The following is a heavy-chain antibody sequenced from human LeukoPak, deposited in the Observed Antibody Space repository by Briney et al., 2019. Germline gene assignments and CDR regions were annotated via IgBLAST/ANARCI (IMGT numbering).Heavy chain of an antibody. CDR3: AKAYYDSSGYSYYFDY. J-gene: IGHJ4*02. V-gene: IGHV3-21*01. CDR2: ISGSSSYM. CDR1: GFPFSAYS. Sequence: PGGSLRLSCAASGFPFSAYSMNWVRQAPGEGLEWVSSISGSSSYMFYADSVKGRFTISRDNAKNSLYLRMNSLRAEDTAVYYCAKAYYDSSGYSYYFDYWGQGTLVTVSS. D-gene: IGHD3-22*01.